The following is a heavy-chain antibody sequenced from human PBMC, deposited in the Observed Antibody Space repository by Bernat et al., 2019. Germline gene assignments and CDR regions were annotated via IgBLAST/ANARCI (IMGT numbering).Heavy chain of an antibody. D-gene: IGHD6-6*01. Sequence: QVQLQQWGAGLLKPSETLSLTCAVYGGSFSGYYWSWIRQPPGKGLEWIGEINHSGSTNYNPSLKSRVTISVDTSKNQFSLKLSSVTAADTAVYYCARMTQRRAPYGSSYDWGQGTLVTVSS. CDR2: INHSGST. V-gene: IGHV4-34*01. J-gene: IGHJ4*02. CDR3: ARMTQRRAPYGSSYD. CDR1: GGSFSGYY.